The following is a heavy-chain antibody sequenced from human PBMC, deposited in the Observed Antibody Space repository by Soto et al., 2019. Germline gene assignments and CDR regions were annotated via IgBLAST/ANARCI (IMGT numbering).Heavy chain of an antibody. D-gene: IGHD3-16*01. CDR3: ARVRGDY. Sequence: SETLSLTCAVSGGSFSGYYWSWIRQPPGKGLEWIGEINHSGSTNYNPSLKSRVTISVDTSKNQFSLKLSFVTAADTAVYYCARVRGDYWGQGTLVTVSS. J-gene: IGHJ4*02. CDR1: GGSFSGYY. CDR2: INHSGST. V-gene: IGHV4-34*01.